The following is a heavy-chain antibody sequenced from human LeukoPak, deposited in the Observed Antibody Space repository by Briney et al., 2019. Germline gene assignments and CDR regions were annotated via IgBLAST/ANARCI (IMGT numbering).Heavy chain of an antibody. D-gene: IGHD3-22*01. J-gene: IGHJ4*02. CDR1: EDSFTNYW. CDR2: IYPGDSDT. Sequence: GESLKISCKGSEDSFTNYWIGWVRQMPGKGLECMGIIYPGDSDTRYSPSFQGQVTISADKSISTAYLQWSSLKASGTAMYYCARRSSSGYYYGYWGQGTLVTVSS. V-gene: IGHV5-51*01. CDR3: ARRSSSGYYYGY.